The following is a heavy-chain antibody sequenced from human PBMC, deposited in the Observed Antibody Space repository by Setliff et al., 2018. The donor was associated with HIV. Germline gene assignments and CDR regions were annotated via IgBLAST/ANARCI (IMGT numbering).Heavy chain of an antibody. D-gene: IGHD2-21*01. J-gene: IGHJ6*03. CDR2: IYHSGST. CDR3: ARYCGGDCYPSAYYMDV. V-gene: IGHV4-38-2*01. Sequence: SETLSLTCAVSGYSISSGYYWGWIRQPPGKGLEWIGSIYHSGSTYYNPSLKSRVTISVDTSEIQFSLKLSSVTAADTAVYYCARYCGGDCYPSAYYMDVWGKGTTVTVSS. CDR1: GYSISSGYY.